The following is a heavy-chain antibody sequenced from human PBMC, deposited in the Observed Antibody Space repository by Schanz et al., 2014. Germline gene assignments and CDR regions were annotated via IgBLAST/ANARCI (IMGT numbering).Heavy chain of an antibody. Sequence: VQLVESGGGVVQPGRSLRLSCAASGFTFSSYAMSWVRQAPGKGLEWVSAISASGGTTYYADSVKGRFTISRDNSKNTLYLQMSSLRADDTAVYYCAKAADWPVTRFDPWGQGTLVTVSS. CDR3: AKAADWPVTRFDP. V-gene: IGHV3-23*04. CDR1: GFTFSSYA. CDR2: ISASGGTT. J-gene: IGHJ5*02. D-gene: IGHD3-9*01.